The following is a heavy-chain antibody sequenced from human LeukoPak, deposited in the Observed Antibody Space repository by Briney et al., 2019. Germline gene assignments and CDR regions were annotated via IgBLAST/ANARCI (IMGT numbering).Heavy chain of an antibody. CDR3: ARGLKEFGLRFLEWLPPDY. CDR1: GYTFTSYD. J-gene: IGHJ4*02. Sequence: GASVKVSCKASGYTFTSYDINWVRQATGQGLEWMGWMNPNSGNTGYAQKFQGRVTMTRNTSISTAYMELSSLRSEDTAVYYCARGLKEFGLRFLEWLPPDYWGQGTLVTVSS. CDR2: MNPNSGNT. V-gene: IGHV1-8*01. D-gene: IGHD3-3*01.